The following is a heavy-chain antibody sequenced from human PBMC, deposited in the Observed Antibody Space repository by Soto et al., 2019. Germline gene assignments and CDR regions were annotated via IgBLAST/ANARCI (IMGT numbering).Heavy chain of an antibody. D-gene: IGHD1-26*01. CDR1: GFDFGSFG. CDR3: SADHPHMAMGWPV. Sequence: SVNVSCKASGFDFGSFGIQFLRQTRGRGLEWIGWIVVVSGSTNYARHFQGRVAISRDMSSSTAYLDLYDLKSDDTAVYFCSADHPHMAMGWPVWGQGTTVTVS. J-gene: IGHJ6*02. V-gene: IGHV1-58*02. CDR2: IVVVSGST.